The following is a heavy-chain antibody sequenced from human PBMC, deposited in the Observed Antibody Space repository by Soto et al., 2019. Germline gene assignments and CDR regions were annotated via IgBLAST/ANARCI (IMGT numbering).Heavy chain of an antibody. D-gene: IGHD2-21*01. J-gene: IGHJ4*02. CDR2: IYYSGST. CDR1: GVSISSNNYY. V-gene: IGHV4-39*01. CDR3: ARLGGLRGVVPS. Sequence: QLQLQESGPGLVKPSETLSLTCTVSGVSISSNNYYWGWIRQPPGKGLEWIGSIYYSGSTYYNPSLKSRVTISIDTSKNQFSLKLSSVTAADTAVYYCARLGGLRGVVPSWGQGTLVTVSS.